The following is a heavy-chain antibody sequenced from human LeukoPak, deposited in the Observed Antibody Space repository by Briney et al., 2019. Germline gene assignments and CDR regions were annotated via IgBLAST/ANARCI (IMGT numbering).Heavy chain of an antibody. CDR2: IYYSGST. J-gene: IGHJ5*02. V-gene: IGHV4-31*03. CDR3: ARAHRYCSSTSCYTWFDP. Sequence: SETLSLTCTVSGGSISSGGYYWSWIRQHPGKGLAWIGYIYYSGSTYYNPSLKSRVTISVDTSKNQFSLKLSSVTAADTAVYYCARAHRYCSSTSCYTWFDPWGQGTLVTVSS. CDR1: GGSISSGGYY. D-gene: IGHD2-2*02.